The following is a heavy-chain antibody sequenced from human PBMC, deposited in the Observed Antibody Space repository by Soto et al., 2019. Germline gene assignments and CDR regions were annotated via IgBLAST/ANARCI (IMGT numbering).Heavy chain of an antibody. CDR1: GDSYSISTYS. J-gene: IGHJ4*02. CDR3: ATESGSTYGYFDH. D-gene: IGHD5-18*01. Sequence: PSETLSLTCNMSGDSYSISTYSWSWIRQPPGKALQWIGFIYQSGVTSYNPSLASRVSISLDRSNNQCSLKLKSVTAADTAVYFCATESGSTYGYFDHWGQGTQVTVSS. CDR2: IYQSGVT. V-gene: IGHV4-30-2*01.